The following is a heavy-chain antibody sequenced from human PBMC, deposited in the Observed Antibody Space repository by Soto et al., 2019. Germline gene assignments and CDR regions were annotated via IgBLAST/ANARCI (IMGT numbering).Heavy chain of an antibody. CDR2: INHSGST. D-gene: IGHD3-10*01. J-gene: IGHJ5*02. V-gene: IGHV4-34*01. CDR1: GGSFSGYY. CDR3: ARFYSITMVRGSWFDP. Sequence: PSETLSLTCAVYGGSFSGYYWSWIRQPPGKGLEWIGEINHSGSTNYNPSLKSRVTISVDTSKNQFSLKLSSVTAADTAVYYCARFYSITMVRGSWFDPWGQGTLVTVSS.